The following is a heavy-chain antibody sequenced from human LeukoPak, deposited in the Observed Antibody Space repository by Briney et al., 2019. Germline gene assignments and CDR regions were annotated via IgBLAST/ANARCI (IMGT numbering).Heavy chain of an antibody. CDR2: ISSSGSTI. Sequence: GGSLRLSCAASGFSFNTYSMTWVRQAPGKGLEWVSYISSSGSTIYYADSVKGRFTISRDNAKNSLYLQMNSLRAEDTAVYYCAELGITMIGGVWGKGTTVTISS. CDR3: AELGITMIGGV. V-gene: IGHV3-48*04. D-gene: IGHD3-10*02. J-gene: IGHJ6*04. CDR1: GFSFNTYS.